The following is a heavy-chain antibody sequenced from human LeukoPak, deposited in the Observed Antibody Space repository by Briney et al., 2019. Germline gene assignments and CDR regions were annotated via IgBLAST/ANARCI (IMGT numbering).Heavy chain of an antibody. V-gene: IGHV3-30*18. CDR3: AKKTAGYGDLYHFYY. CDR1: VITITQHG. Sequence: GGSLRLSCQPGVITITQHGMQSVRQAPGKGLEWVAVISYDGRNKYYADSVKGRFTISRDNSKNALFLQLHSLTAEDTAVYYCAKKTAGYGDLYHFYYWGQGALVTVSS. D-gene: IGHD4-17*01. CDR2: ISYDGRNK. J-gene: IGHJ4*02.